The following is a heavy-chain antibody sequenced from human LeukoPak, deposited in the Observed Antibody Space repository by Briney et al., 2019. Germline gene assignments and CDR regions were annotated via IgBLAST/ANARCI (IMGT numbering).Heavy chain of an antibody. V-gene: IGHV1-18*01. D-gene: IGHD4-23*01. CDR1: GYTFTSYG. CDR2: ISAYNGNT. J-gene: IGHJ4*02. Sequence: ASVKLSCKSSGYTFTSYGISWVWQPPGQGLERMGWISAYNGNTNYAQKLQGRVTMTTDKSTSKAYMELRSLRSDDTAVYYCARDPNPSATVDPFDYWGQGTLVTVSS. CDR3: ARDPNPSATVDPFDY.